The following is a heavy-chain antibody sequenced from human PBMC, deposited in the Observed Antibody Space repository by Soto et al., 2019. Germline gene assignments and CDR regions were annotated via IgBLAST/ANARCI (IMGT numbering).Heavy chain of an antibody. CDR1: GYTFTSYA. D-gene: IGHD4-17*01. CDR3: ARAYGDYEGNWFDP. J-gene: IGHJ5*02. Sequence: GASVKVSCKASGYTFTSYAMHWVRQAPGQRLEWMGWINAGNGNTKYSQKFQGRVTITRDTSASTAYMELSSLRSEDTAVYYCARAYGDYEGNWFDPWGQGTLVTVS. V-gene: IGHV1-3*01. CDR2: INAGNGNT.